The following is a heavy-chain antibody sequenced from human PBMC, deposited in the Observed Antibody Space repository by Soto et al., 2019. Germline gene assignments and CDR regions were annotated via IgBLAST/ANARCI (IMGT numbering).Heavy chain of an antibody. Sequence: ASVKVSCKASGYTFTSYGISWVRQAPGQGLEWMGWINTFHGNTNYAQKFQGSVTMTTDTSTSTAYMELRSLTSDDTAIYYCARDTYDTTGYPLDYWGQGTLVTVSS. CDR3: ARDTYDTTGYPLDY. D-gene: IGHD3-22*01. J-gene: IGHJ4*02. CDR1: GYTFTSYG. CDR2: INTFHGNT. V-gene: IGHV1-18*04.